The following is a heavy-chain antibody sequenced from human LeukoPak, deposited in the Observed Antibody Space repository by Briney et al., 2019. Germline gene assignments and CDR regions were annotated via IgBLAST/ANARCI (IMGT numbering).Heavy chain of an antibody. CDR2: VNSDGIT. CDR1: GITVSNNH. D-gene: IGHD7-27*01. V-gene: IGHV3-66*01. J-gene: IGHJ4*02. CDR3: AAGWGFLDY. Sequence: GGSLRLSCAASGITVSNNHMSWVRQAPGKGLEWVSIVNSDGITYNADSVKGRFIISRDNSKNTVSLEMNRLRVEGTAIYYCAAGWGFLDYWGQGTLVTVSS.